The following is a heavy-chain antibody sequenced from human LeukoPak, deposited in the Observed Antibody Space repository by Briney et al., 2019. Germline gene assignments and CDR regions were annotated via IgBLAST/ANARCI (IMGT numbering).Heavy chain of an antibody. CDR3: ARMTSYSSGCYFDY. D-gene: IGHD6-19*01. Sequence: SETLSLTCTVTGGSISGYYWSWIGQPPGKGLEWIGFIYYSGTTNYNPSLKSRVTVSVDTSKNQFSLMLSSVTAADTAVYYCARMTSYSSGCYFDYWGQGTLVTVSS. CDR1: GGSISGYY. J-gene: IGHJ4*02. V-gene: IGHV4-59*01. CDR2: IYYSGTT.